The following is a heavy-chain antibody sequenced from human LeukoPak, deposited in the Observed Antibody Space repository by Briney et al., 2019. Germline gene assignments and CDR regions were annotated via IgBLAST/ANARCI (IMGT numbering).Heavy chain of an antibody. Sequence: PGGSLRLSCAASGFTFSSYSMNWVRQAPGKGLEWVANIKQDGSEKYYVDSVKGRFTISRDNAKNSLYLQMNSLRAEDTAVYYCARGYYYGRYFQHWGQGTLVTVSS. CDR1: GFTFSSYS. D-gene: IGHD3-10*01. J-gene: IGHJ1*01. CDR3: ARGYYYGRYFQH. CDR2: IKQDGSEK. V-gene: IGHV3-7*01.